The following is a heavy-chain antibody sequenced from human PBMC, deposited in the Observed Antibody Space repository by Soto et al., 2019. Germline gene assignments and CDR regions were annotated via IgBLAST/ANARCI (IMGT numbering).Heavy chain of an antibody. J-gene: IGHJ4*02. CDR2: IIPILGIA. D-gene: IGHD2-2*01. CDR3: ARGVVPAAAVESGADY. V-gene: IGHV1-69*02. Sequence: SVKVSCKGSGGTFSSYTISWVRQAPGQGLEWMGRIIPILGIANYAQKFQGRVTITADKSTSTAYMELSSLRSEDTAVYYCARGVVPAAAVESGADYWGQGTLVTVSS. CDR1: GGTFSSYT.